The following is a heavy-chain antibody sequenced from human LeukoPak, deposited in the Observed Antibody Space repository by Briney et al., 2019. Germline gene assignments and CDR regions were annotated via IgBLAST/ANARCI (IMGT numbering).Heavy chain of an antibody. Sequence: SVKVSCKASGYTFTSYAISWVRQAPGQGLEWMGGIIPIFGTANYAQKFQGRVTITADESTSTAYMELSSLRSEDTAVYYCARDNGKQWTSNYYYYGMDVWGQGTTVTVSS. V-gene: IGHV1-69*13. CDR2: IIPIFGTA. J-gene: IGHJ6*02. CDR1: GYTFTSYA. CDR3: ARDNGKQWTSNYYYYGMDV. D-gene: IGHD6-19*01.